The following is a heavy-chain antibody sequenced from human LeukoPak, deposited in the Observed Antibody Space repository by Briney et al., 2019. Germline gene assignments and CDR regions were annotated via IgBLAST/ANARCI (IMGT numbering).Heavy chain of an antibody. CDR3: AKEGGSYSSSWSYYFDY. D-gene: IGHD6-13*01. Sequence: PGGSLRLSCAASGFTFSSYGMHWVRQAPGKGLEWVAVISYDGSNKYYADSVKGRFTISRDNSKNTLYLQMNSLRAEDTAVYYCAKEGGSYSSSWSYYFDYWGQGTLVTVSS. J-gene: IGHJ4*02. CDR2: ISYDGSNK. CDR1: GFTFSSYG. V-gene: IGHV3-30*18.